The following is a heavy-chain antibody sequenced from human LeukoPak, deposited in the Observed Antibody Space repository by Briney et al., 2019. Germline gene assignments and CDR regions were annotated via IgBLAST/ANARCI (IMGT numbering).Heavy chain of an antibody. Sequence: KPGGSLRLSCTASGFTFGDYAMSWFRQAPGKGLEWVGFIRSKAYGGTTEYAASVKGRFTISRDDSKSIAYLQMNSLKTEDTAVYYCTRFPRWELPHYWGQGTLVTVSS. CDR1: GFTFGDYA. CDR3: TRFPRWELPHY. V-gene: IGHV3-49*05. D-gene: IGHD1-26*01. CDR2: IRSKAYGGTT. J-gene: IGHJ4*02.